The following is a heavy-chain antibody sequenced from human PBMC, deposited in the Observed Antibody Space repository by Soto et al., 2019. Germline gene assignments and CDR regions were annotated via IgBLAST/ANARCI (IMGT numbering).Heavy chain of an antibody. J-gene: IGHJ4*02. CDR1: GFIFSSYS. CDR2: ISSSSSTI. V-gene: IGHV3-48*01. D-gene: IGHD5-18*01. Sequence: PGGSLRLSCAASGFIFSSYSMNWVRQAPGKGLEWVSYISSSSSTIYYADSVKGRFTISRDNAKNSLYLQMNSLRAEDTAVYYCARDSGYSYGPLDYWGQGTLVTVSS. CDR3: ARDSGYSYGPLDY.